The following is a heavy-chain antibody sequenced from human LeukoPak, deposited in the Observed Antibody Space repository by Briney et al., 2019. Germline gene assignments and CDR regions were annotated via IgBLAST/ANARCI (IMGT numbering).Heavy chain of an antibody. CDR1: SGSISTSNYY. Sequence: SETLSLTCTVSSGSISTSNYYWGWVRQPPGKALEWIGNIFYSGSTYYSPSLKSRVTISLDTSRNQFSLKLSSVTAADTAVYYCARAPGGYGSGSRGAFDIWGQGTMVTVSS. V-gene: IGHV4-39*07. CDR2: IFYSGST. CDR3: ARAPGGYGSGSRGAFDI. D-gene: IGHD3-10*01. J-gene: IGHJ3*02.